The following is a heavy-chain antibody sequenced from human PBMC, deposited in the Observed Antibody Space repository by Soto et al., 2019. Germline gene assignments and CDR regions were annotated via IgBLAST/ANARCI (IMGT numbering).Heavy chain of an antibody. D-gene: IGHD6-13*01. J-gene: IGHJ4*02. CDR3: SRLQGAAEDNDLTFED. CDR1: GYSFTSYW. CDR2: IDPSDSYT. Sequence: GQSQKISSNASGYSFTSYWISWVRQMHGKGLEWMGRIDPSDSYTNYIPSFQGHVTISANKSISTAYLQWISLKALDTAMFYCSRLQGAAEDNDLTFEDWGQGTQVTVTS. V-gene: IGHV5-10-1*01.